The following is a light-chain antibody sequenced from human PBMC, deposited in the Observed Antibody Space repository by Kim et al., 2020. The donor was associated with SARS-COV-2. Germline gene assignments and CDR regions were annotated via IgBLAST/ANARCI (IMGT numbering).Light chain of an antibody. V-gene: IGLV3-1*01. J-gene: IGLJ3*02. Sequence: VSVSPGQTASITCSGDRLGEKYSSGYKHKPGQSPVLVIYQDNKRPSGIPERFSGSNYGNTATLTISGTQALDEADYYCQAWDSTVVFGGGTQLTVL. CDR1: RLGEKY. CDR2: QDN. CDR3: QAWDSTVV.